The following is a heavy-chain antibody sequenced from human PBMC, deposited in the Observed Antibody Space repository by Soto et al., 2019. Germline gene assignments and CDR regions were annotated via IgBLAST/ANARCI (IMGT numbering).Heavy chain of an antibody. CDR1: GFAVSSKY. V-gene: IGHV3-53*01. Sequence: EVQLVESGGGVIQPGGSLRLSCAASGFAVSSKYMTWVRQAPGKGLEWVSVIYGGGTTYYADSVKGRFTISRDTSKHTLSLQMNSLSAEDKAVYYCVQTTGWPGFDFWGQGTLVTVSS. D-gene: IGHD6-19*01. J-gene: IGHJ4*02. CDR3: VQTTGWPGFDF. CDR2: IYGGGTT.